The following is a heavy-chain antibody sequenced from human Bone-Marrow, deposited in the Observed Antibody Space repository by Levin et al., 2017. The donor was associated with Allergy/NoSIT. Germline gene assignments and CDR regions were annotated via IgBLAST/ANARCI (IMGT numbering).Heavy chain of an antibody. Sequence: GGSLRLSCAASGFTFSDSYMSWIRQAPGKGLEWVSYISSSGDTIYYADSVKGRFTISRDNAKNSLFLQMSSLRAEDTAVYYCARHEVGGYWFDPWGQGTLVTVSS. V-gene: IGHV3-11*01. J-gene: IGHJ5*02. CDR2: ISSSGDTI. D-gene: IGHD1-26*01. CDR1: GFTFSDSY. CDR3: ARHEVGGYWFDP.